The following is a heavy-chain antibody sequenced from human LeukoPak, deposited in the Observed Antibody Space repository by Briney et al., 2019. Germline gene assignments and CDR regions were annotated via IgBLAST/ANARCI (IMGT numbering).Heavy chain of an antibody. Sequence: SETLSLTCAVYGGSFSGYYWSWIRQPAGKGLEWIGRIYTSGSTNYNPSLKSRVTISVDTSKDQFSLKLSSVTAADTAVYYCARGVLYGGTPFDYWGQGTLVTVSS. V-gene: IGHV4-59*10. CDR2: IYTSGST. CDR1: GGSFSGYY. CDR3: ARGVLYGGTPFDY. D-gene: IGHD4-23*01. J-gene: IGHJ4*02.